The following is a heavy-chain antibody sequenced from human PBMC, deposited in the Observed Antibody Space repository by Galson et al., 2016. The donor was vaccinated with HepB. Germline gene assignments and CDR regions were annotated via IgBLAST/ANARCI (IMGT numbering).Heavy chain of an antibody. CDR1: GYSFNRYW. D-gene: IGHD2-21*01. J-gene: IGHJ3*02. V-gene: IGHV5-10-1*01. CDR3: ARHRSMIAPPLFDI. CDR2: IDPSDSYT. Sequence: GAEVKKPGDSLRISCKASGYSFNRYWISWVRQMPGKGLEWMGRIDPSDSYTNYSPSFEGHVTISSDKSIATAYLQWTSLKASDTAMYYCARHRSMIAPPLFDIWGQGIMVTVPS.